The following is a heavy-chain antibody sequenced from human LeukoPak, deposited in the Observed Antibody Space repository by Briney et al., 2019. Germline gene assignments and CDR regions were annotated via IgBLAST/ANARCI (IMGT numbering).Heavy chain of an antibody. CDR3: ARTIVPAAPLDY. D-gene: IGHD2-2*01. CDR1: GFTFSSYW. CDR2: INTDGSST. J-gene: IGHJ4*02. Sequence: GGSLRLSCAASGFTFSSYWMHWVRQAPGKGLVWVSRINTDGSSTSYADSVKGRFTISRDNAKSTLYLQMNSLRAEDTAVYYCARTIVPAAPLDYWGQGTLVTVSS. V-gene: IGHV3-74*01.